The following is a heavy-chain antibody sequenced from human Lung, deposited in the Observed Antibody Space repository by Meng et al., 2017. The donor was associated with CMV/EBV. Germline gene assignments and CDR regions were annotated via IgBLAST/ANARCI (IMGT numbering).Heavy chain of an antibody. V-gene: IGHV4-39*07. CDR2: IHYTGST. J-gene: IGHJ4*02. Sequence: GSXRLPXTLSLGSISSGSYYWGWLRQPPGKGLEWIGSIHYTGSTNYNPSLKTRVSISEDTSKNEFSLTLTSVTAADTAVYYCARTQWHVGYFDNWGQGTXVTVSS. CDR1: LGSISSGSYY. CDR3: ARTQWHVGYFDN. D-gene: IGHD6-19*01.